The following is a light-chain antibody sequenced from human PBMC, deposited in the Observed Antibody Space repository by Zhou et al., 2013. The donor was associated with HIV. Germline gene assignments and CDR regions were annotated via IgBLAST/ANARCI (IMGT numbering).Light chain of an antibody. CDR1: QGISNY. V-gene: IGKV1-27*01. Sequence: DIQMTQSPSSLSASVGDRVTITCRASQGISNYLAWYQQKPGKVPKLLIYAASTLQSGVPSRFSGSGSGTDFTLTISNLQPEDVATYYCQNYNSAPTWTFGQGTKVEIK. CDR3: QNYNSAPTWT. CDR2: AAS. J-gene: IGKJ1*01.